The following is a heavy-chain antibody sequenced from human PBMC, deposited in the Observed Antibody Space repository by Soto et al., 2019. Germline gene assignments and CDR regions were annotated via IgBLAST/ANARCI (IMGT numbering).Heavy chain of an antibody. CDR3: ARDWDGYCRSTSCYWGMDV. CDR1: GYTFTSYG. D-gene: IGHD2-2*01. V-gene: IGHV1-18*04. J-gene: IGHJ6*02. Sequence: ASAKVSCKASGYTFTSYGISWVRQAPGQGLEWMGWISAYDGNTNYAQKLQGRVTMTTDTSTSTAYMELRSLRSDDTAVYYCARDWDGYCRSTSCYWGMDVWGQWTTVTVSS. CDR2: ISAYDGNT.